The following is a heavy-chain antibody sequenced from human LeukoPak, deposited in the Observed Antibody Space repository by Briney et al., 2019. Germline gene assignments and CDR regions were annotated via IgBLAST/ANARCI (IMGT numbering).Heavy chain of an antibody. D-gene: IGHD1-1*01. CDR3: ARDVGSGTAFDI. V-gene: IGHV4-59*01. CDR2: IYYSGST. J-gene: IGHJ3*02. Sequence: SETLSLTCTVSGGSISSYYWSWIRQPPGKGLEWIGYIYYSGSTNYNPSLKSRVTISVDTSKNQFSLKLSSVTAADTAVYYCARDVGSGTAFDIWGQGTMVTVSS. CDR1: GGSISSYY.